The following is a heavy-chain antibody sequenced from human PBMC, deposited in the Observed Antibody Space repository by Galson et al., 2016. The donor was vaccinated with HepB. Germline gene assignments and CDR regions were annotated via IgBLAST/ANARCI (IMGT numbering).Heavy chain of an antibody. J-gene: IGHJ5*01. CDR1: GGSISNGGYY. CDR3: ARVPVPGWF. CDR2: VYYNGNT. D-gene: IGHD3-10*01. V-gene: IGHV4-31*03. Sequence: HVQLQESGPGLVKPSQTLSLTCTVSGGSISNGGYYWSWVRQHPGKGLEWIGFVYYNGNTYYNPSLRSRMAISIDTSQNHFSLKVNSVTAADTAVYYCARVPVPGWF.